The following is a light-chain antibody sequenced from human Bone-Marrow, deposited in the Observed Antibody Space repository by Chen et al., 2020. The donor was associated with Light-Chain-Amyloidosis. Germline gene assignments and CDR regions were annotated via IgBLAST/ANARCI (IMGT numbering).Light chain of an antibody. CDR2: EDD. Sequence: NFMLTQPHSLSESPGKTVIISCTRSSGSIATNYVQWYQQRPGSSPTTVIYEDDQRPSGAPDRFSGSIDRSPNSASLNIAGLKTEDEADYYCQSYQGSSQGVFGGGTKLTVL. CDR1: SGSIATNY. V-gene: IGLV6-57*01. CDR3: QSYQGSSQGV. J-gene: IGLJ3*02.